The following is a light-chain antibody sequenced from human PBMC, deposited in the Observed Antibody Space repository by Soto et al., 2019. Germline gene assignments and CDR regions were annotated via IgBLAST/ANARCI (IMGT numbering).Light chain of an antibody. Sequence: DIQMTPSPSTLSASVGDRVTITCRASQSISSWLDWYQQKPGKAPKLLIYKASSLESGVPSRFSGSGSGTEFTLTISSLQPDDFATYYCEQYNSYSGWTFGQGTKVDIK. J-gene: IGKJ1*01. CDR3: EQYNSYSGWT. CDR2: KAS. V-gene: IGKV1-5*03. CDR1: QSISSW.